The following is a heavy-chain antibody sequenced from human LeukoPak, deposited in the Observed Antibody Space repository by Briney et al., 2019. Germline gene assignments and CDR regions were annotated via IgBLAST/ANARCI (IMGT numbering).Heavy chain of an antibody. CDR2: ISAYNGNT. D-gene: IGHD2-2*03. J-gene: IGHJ5*02. Sequence: GSVKVSCKASGYTFTNYAISWVRQAPGQGLEWVGWISAYNGNTNYAQKLQGRVTMTTDTSTSTAYMELSRLRSDDTAVYYCARVTWILSNTNWFDPWGQGTLVTVSS. CDR3: ARVTWILSNTNWFDP. V-gene: IGHV1-18*01. CDR1: GYTFTNYA.